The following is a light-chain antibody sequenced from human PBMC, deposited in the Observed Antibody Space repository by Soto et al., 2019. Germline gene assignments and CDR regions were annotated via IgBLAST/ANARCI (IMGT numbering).Light chain of an antibody. CDR3: GSYASATLI. J-gene: IGLJ2*01. CDR1: SSDIGAYDY. CDR2: EVR. Sequence: QSVLTQPASVSGSPGQSITISCTGTSSDIGAYDYVSWFQQYSGKAPTLIIYEVRFRPSGVSSRFSGSKSGNTASLTISGFQTEDEADYYCGSYASATLIFGGGTKLTVL. V-gene: IGLV2-14*03.